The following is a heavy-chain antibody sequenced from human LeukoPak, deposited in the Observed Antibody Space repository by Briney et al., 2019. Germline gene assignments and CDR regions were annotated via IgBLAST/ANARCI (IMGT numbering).Heavy chain of an antibody. CDR3: ASPHSGSYFHFDY. J-gene: IGHJ4*02. Sequence: PGGSLRLSCAASGFTFSSYGMHWVRQAPGKGLEWVAVISYDGSNKYYADSVKGRFTISRDNSKNTLYLQMNSLRAEDTAVYYCASPHSGSYFHFDYWGQGTLVTVSS. CDR1: GFTFSSYG. D-gene: IGHD1-26*01. V-gene: IGHV3-30*03. CDR2: ISYDGSNK.